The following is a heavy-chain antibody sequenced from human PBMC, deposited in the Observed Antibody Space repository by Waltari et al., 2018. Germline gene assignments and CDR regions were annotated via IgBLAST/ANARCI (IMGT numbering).Heavy chain of an antibody. CDR3: AKEVGVSGSSYMSYFDH. V-gene: IGHV3-30*18. CDR1: GFTFSNYG. J-gene: IGHJ4*02. Sequence: QVQLVESGGDVVQPGRSLRLSCSASGFTFSNYGMQWVRQAPGKGLEWVAVGSYDGGTKYYAESVKGRFTISRDNSKNTLYLQMNSLRAEDTAVYYCAKEVGVSGSSYMSYFDHWGQGSLVTVSS. CDR2: GSYDGGTK. D-gene: IGHD3-10*01.